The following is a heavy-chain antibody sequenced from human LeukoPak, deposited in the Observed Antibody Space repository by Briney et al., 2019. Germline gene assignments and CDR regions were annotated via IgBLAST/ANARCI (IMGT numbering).Heavy chain of an antibody. CDR2: ISAYNGNT. Sequence: ASVKVSCKASGYTFTSYGISWVRQAPGQGLEWMGWISAYNGNTNYAQKLQGRVTMTTATSTSTAYMELRSLRSDDTAVYYCARGGPIIVVVPAAPTNNWFDPWGQGTLVTVSS. CDR1: GYTFTSYG. CDR3: ARGGPIIVVVPAAPTNNWFDP. D-gene: IGHD2-2*01. J-gene: IGHJ5*02. V-gene: IGHV1-18*04.